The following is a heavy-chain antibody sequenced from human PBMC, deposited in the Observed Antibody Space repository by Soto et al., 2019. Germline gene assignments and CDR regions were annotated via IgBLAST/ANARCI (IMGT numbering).Heavy chain of an antibody. V-gene: IGHV3-30-3*01. D-gene: IGHD2-2*03. J-gene: IGHJ4*02. CDR3: ASDLECGDCSSTSCFLLYF. Sequence: GGSLRLSCAASGFTFSSYAMHWVRQAPGKGLEWVAVISYDGSNKYYADSVKGRFTISRGNSKNTLYLQMNSLRAEDTAVYYCASDLECGDCSSTSCFLLYFWGQGTLVTVSS. CDR2: ISYDGSNK. CDR1: GFTFSSYA.